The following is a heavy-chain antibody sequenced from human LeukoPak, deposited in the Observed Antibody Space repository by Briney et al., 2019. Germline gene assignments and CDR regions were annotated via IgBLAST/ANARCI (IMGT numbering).Heavy chain of an antibody. CDR3: ARGQADIVATMNY. CDR1: GGSISSYF. Sequence: SETLSLTCTVSGGSISSYFWNWIRQPPGKGLEWIGFIYYSGSTNYNPSLKSRVTISVDTSKNQFSLRLSSVTAADTAVYLCARGQADIVATMNYWGQGTLVTVSS. V-gene: IGHV4-59*01. D-gene: IGHD5-12*01. J-gene: IGHJ4*02. CDR2: IYYSGST.